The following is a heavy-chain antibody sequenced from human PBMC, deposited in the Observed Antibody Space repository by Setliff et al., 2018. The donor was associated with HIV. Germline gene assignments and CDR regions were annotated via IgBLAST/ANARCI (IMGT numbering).Heavy chain of an antibody. J-gene: IGHJ3*02. CDR3: ARDRSGTSYAGDDAFDI. Sequence: SETLSLTCTVSGGSISIYYWGWIRQLPGEGLEWIGRISAGGYAYYNPSLQSRVTMSVDMSKNQFSLKLSSVTAADTAIYYCARDRSGTSYAGDDAFDIWGQGTMVTVSS. CDR1: GGSISIYY. V-gene: IGHV4-4*07. D-gene: IGHD3-3*01. CDR2: ISAGGYA.